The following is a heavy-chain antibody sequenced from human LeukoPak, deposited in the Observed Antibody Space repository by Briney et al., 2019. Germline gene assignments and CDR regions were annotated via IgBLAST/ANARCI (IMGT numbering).Heavy chain of an antibody. V-gene: IGHV7-4-1*02. Sequence: GASVKVSCKASGYTFTSYAMNWVRQAPGQGLEWMGWINTNTGNPAYAQGFTGRFVFSLDTSVSTAYLQISSLKAEDTAVYYCARIIHYYDSSGTNNWFDPWGQGTLVAVSS. CDR1: GYTFTSYA. CDR3: ARIIHYYDSSGTNNWFDP. CDR2: INTNTGNP. D-gene: IGHD3-22*01. J-gene: IGHJ5*02.